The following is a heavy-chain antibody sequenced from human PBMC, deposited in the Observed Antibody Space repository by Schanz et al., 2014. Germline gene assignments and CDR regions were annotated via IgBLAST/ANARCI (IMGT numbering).Heavy chain of an antibody. J-gene: IGHJ4*02. V-gene: IGHV3-30*03. CDR1: GFNFANHA. D-gene: IGHD3-10*01. CDR3: ARGRGFYDY. CDR2: ISSDGSKK. Sequence: QVQLVESGGGVVQPERSLRLSCAASGFNFANHAIHWVRQGQDNGLQWVAVISSDGSKKLYADSVKARFTISRDNSKNSVSLQMDSLRPEDTAVYFCARGRGFYDYWGQGTLVTVSS.